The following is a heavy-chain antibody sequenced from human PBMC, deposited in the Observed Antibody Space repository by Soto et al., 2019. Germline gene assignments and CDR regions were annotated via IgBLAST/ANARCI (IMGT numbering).Heavy chain of an antibody. D-gene: IGHD6-6*01. Sequence: QVQLVQSGAEVKKPGSSVKVSCKASGGTFSSYAISWVRQAPGQGLEWMGGIIPIFGTANYAQKFQGRVTITADESTSTAYMELSSPRSEDTAVYYCAREDSSSDYYGMDVWGQGTTVTVSS. CDR1: GGTFSSYA. CDR3: AREDSSSDYYGMDV. CDR2: IIPIFGTA. V-gene: IGHV1-69*01. J-gene: IGHJ6*02.